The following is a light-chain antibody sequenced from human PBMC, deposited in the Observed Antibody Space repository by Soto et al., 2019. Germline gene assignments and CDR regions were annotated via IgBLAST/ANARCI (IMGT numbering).Light chain of an antibody. CDR3: RQYNSYPWT. V-gene: IGKV1-5*01. CDR2: DAS. Sequence: DIQMTQSPSTLSASVGDRVTITCRASQTISDWLAWYQQKPGKAPKLLIFDASSLESGVPSRFTGSGSGTEFTFTISSLQPDDFATYYCRQYNSYPWTFGQGTRVEI. CDR1: QTISDW. J-gene: IGKJ1*01.